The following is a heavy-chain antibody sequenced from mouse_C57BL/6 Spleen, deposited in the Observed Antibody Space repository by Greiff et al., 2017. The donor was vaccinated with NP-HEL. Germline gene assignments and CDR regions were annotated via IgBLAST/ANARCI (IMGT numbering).Heavy chain of an antibody. V-gene: IGHV1-72*01. CDR3: ARSLIITTVPFWYFDV. CDR1: GYTFTSYW. Sequence: QVQLQQPGAELVKPGASVKLSCKASGYTFTSYWMHWVKQRPGRGLEWIGRIDPNSGGTKYNEKFKSKATLTVDKPSSTAYMQLSSLTSEDSAVYYCARSLIITTVPFWYFDVWGTGTTVTVSS. J-gene: IGHJ1*03. CDR2: IDPNSGGT. D-gene: IGHD1-1*01.